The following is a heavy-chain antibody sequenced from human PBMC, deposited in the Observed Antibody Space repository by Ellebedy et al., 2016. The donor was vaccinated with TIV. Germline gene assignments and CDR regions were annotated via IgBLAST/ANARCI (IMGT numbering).Heavy chain of an antibody. CDR3: ARDPYASQKTTMRGNYYYYHMDV. CDR1: TFNFGTYS. J-gene: IGHJ6*02. Sequence: GGSLRLSXTASTFNFGTYSMNWVRQAPGKGLEWVSSISCSSSFIYYTDSVKGRFTIPRDNAKGSLYLQMNSLRAEDTAVYYCARDPYASQKTTMRGNYYYYHMDVWGQGTTVTVSS. V-gene: IGHV3-21*01. CDR2: ISCSSSFI. D-gene: IGHD3-16*01.